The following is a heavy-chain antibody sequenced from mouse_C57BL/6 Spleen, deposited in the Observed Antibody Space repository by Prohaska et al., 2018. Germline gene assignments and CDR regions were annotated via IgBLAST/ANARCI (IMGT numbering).Heavy chain of an antibody. CDR2: IRNKANGYTT. CDR1: GFTFTDYY. D-gene: IGHD3-1*01. CDR3: ARYPLAGPYYYAIDY. J-gene: IGHJ4*01. V-gene: IGHV7-3*01. Sequence: TCAASGFTFTDYYMSWVRQPPGKALEWLGFIRNKANGYTTEYSASVKGRFTISRDNSQSILYLQMNALRAEDSATYYCARYPLAGPYYYAIDYWGQGTSVTVSS.